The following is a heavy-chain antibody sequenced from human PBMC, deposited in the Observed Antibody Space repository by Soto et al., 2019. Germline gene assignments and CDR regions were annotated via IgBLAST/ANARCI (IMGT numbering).Heavy chain of an antibody. Sequence: PVGSLRLSCAASWFTVSNNYMSWVRQAPGKGLEWVSLIYSGGSTFYADSVKGRFTISRDNSKNTLFLQMNSLRAEDTAVYFCATYTSLDYWGQGTLVTV. CDR1: WFTVSNNY. CDR3: ATYTSLDY. V-gene: IGHV3-53*01. CDR2: IYSGGST. D-gene: IGHD2-2*02. J-gene: IGHJ4*02.